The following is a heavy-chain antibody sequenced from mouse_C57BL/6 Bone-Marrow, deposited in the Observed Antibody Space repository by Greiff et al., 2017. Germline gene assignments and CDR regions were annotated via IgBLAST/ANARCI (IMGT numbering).Heavy chain of an antibody. D-gene: IGHD1-1*01. CDR2: ISGGGGNT. CDR3: ARQVTTVLATKYFDV. J-gene: IGHJ1*03. V-gene: IGHV5-9*01. Sequence: EVQGVESGGGLVKPGGSLKLSCAASGFTFSSYTMSWVRQTPEKRLQWVAAISGGGGNTYYPDSVKGRFTITRDNDKNILYLQMSSLRSEDTALDDCARQVTTVLATKYFDVWGTGTTVTVSS. CDR1: GFTFSSYT.